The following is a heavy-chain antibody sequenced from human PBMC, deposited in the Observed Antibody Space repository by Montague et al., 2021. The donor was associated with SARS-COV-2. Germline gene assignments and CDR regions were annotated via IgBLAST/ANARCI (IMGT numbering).Heavy chain of an antibody. CDR2: TYYRSKWYN. CDR3: ARGVYYDGSGYYSFDY. Sequence: CAISGDSVSRIGVGWNWIRQSPSRGLEWLGSTYYRSKWYNDYALSVKSRITINPDTSKNHFSLQLNSVIPEDTAIYYCARGVYYDGSGYYSFDYWGQGTLVTVSS. CDR1: GDSVSRIGVG. V-gene: IGHV6-1*01. D-gene: IGHD3-22*01. J-gene: IGHJ4*02.